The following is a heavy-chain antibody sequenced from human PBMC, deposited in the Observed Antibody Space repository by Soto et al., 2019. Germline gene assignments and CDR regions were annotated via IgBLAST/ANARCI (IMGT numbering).Heavy chain of an antibody. CDR3: ARADSSGPLVDY. Sequence: EVQLVESGGGLVQPGGSLRLYCAASGFTFSSYWMQWVRQAPGKGLVWVAHIKSDGSRTSHADSVKGRFTISRDNAKNTLYLQMNSLRAEDTAVYYCARADSSGPLVDYWGQGTLVTVSS. J-gene: IGHJ4*02. CDR1: GFTFSSYW. D-gene: IGHD3-22*01. V-gene: IGHV3-74*01. CDR2: IKSDGSRT.